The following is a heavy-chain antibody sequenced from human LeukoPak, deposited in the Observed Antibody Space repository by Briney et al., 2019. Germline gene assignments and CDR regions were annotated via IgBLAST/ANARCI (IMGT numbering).Heavy chain of an antibody. D-gene: IGHD3-10*01. Sequence: GGSLRLSCAASGFTFSSYSMNWVRQAPGKGLEWVSSISSSSSYIYYADSVKGRFTISRDNAKNSLYLQMNSLRAEDTAVYYCARDLVHYYGSGSWGYHYYYGMDVWGQGTTVTVSS. CDR2: ISSSSSYI. CDR1: GFTFSSYS. V-gene: IGHV3-21*01. J-gene: IGHJ6*02. CDR3: ARDLVHYYGSGSWGYHYYYGMDV.